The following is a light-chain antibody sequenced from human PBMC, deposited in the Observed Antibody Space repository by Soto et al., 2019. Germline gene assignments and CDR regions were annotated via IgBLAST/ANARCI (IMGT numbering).Light chain of an antibody. V-gene: IGKV1-33*01. J-gene: IGKJ4*01. CDR3: QQDDSLPVT. CDR2: DAS. CDR1: QDITNY. Sequence: DIQMTQSPSSLSASVGDRVTITCQASQDITNYLNWFQQKPGKAPMLLISDASNSETGVPSRFSGSGSGTDFNFTISTLQPEDIATYYCQQDDSLPVTFGGGTKVEIK.